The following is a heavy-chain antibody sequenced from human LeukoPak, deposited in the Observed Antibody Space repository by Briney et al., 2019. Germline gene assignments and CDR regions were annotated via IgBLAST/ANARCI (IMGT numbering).Heavy chain of an antibody. CDR3: ARRLGYCSSISCWYWFDP. V-gene: IGHV4-39*01. CDR1: GGSISSSSYY. D-gene: IGHD2-2*01. J-gene: IGHJ5*02. CDR2: IYYSGST. Sequence: PSETLSLTCTVSGGSISSSSYYWGWIRQPPGKGLEWIGSIYYSGSTYYNPSLKSRVTISVDTSKNQFSLKLSSVTAADTAVYYCARRLGYCSSISCWYWFDPWGQGTLVTVSS.